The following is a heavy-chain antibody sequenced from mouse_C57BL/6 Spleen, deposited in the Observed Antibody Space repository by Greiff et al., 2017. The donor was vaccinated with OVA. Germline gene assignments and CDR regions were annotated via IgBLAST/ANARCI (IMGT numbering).Heavy chain of an antibody. V-gene: IGHV5-4*03. CDR3: ARGLRFAY. Sequence: EVMLVESGGGLVKPGGSLKLSCAASGFTFSSYAMSWVRQTPEKRLEWVATISDGGSYTYYPDNVKGRITISRDNAKNNLYLQMSHLKSEDTAMYYCARGLRFAYWGQGTLVTVSA. CDR1: GFTFSSYA. J-gene: IGHJ3*01. CDR2: ISDGGSYT.